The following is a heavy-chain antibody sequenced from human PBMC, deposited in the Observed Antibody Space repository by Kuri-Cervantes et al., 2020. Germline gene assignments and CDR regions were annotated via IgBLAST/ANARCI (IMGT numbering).Heavy chain of an antibody. J-gene: IGHJ5*02. D-gene: IGHD3-10*01. CDR1: GFTFSSYS. Sequence: GESLKISCAASGFTFSSYSMNWVRQAPGKGLEWVSSISSSSSYIYYADSVKGRFTISRDNAKNSLYLQMNSLRAEDTAVYYCARSVLLWFRESLVEWFDPWGQGTLVTVSS. CDR3: ARSVLLWFRESLVEWFDP. CDR2: ISSSSSYI. V-gene: IGHV3-21*01.